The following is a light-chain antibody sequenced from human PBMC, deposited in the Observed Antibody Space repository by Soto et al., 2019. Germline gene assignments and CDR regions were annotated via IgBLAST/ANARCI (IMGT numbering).Light chain of an antibody. Sequence: EIVMTQSPATLSVSPGERATLSCRASQSVNSNLAWYQQKPGQAPRLLIYGASTRATGVPARFSGGGSGTDFTLTVSSLPAEDFAVYFCQQYNNRPTFGQGTKVEIK. CDR2: GAS. CDR3: QQYNNRPT. CDR1: QSVNSN. J-gene: IGKJ1*01. V-gene: IGKV3-15*01.